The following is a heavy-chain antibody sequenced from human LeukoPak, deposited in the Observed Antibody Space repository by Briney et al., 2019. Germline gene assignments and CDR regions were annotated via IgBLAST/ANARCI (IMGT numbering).Heavy chain of an antibody. CDR2: INACNGNT. Sequence: ASVKVSCKASGYTFTSYAMHWVRQAPGQRLEWMGWINACNGNTKYSQKFQGRVTITRDTSASTAYMELSSLRSEDTAVYYCARGSPQVVPAAIPDYYYGMDVWGQGTTVTVSS. CDR1: GYTFTSYA. J-gene: IGHJ6*02. V-gene: IGHV1-3*01. D-gene: IGHD2-2*02. CDR3: ARGSPQVVPAAIPDYYYGMDV.